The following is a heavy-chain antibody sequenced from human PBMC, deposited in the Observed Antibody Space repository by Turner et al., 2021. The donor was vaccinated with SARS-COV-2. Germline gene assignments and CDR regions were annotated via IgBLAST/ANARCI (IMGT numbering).Heavy chain of an antibody. Sequence: QVQLQESGPGLVKPSETLSLTRTVSGVSISNYCWSWIRKSPEKGLEWIAYICYSGSTHHNPSLKSRVTISLDTSKKQVSLKLISVTAADTAVYYCARFKLGSGYNWFDPWGQGTLVTVSS. CDR1: GVSISNYC. CDR2: ICYSGST. D-gene: IGHD3-10*01. V-gene: IGHV4-59*01. J-gene: IGHJ5*02. CDR3: ARFKLGSGYNWFDP.